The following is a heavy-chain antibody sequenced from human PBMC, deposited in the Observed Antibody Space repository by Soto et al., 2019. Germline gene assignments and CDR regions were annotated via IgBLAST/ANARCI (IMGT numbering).Heavy chain of an antibody. CDR3: ATELELRPSAAGPFDY. CDR2: FDPEDGET. Sequence: ASVKVSCKVSGYTITVLSMHWVRQAPGKGLEWMGGFDPEDGETIYAQKFQGRVTMTEDTSTDTAYMELSSLRSEDTAVYYCATELELRPSAAGPFDYWGQGTLVTVSS. D-gene: IGHD1-7*01. CDR1: GYTITVLS. V-gene: IGHV1-24*01. J-gene: IGHJ4*02.